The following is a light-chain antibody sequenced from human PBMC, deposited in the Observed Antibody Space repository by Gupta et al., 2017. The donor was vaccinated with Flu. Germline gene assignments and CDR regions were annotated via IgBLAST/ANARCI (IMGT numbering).Light chain of an antibody. J-gene: IGKJ1*01. CDR2: GAS. V-gene: IGKV3-20*01. Sequence: EIVLTQSPGTLSLSPGERATLSCRASQSVSSSYLAWYQQKPGQAPRLLIYGASSRATGVPDRFSGSGSGTEFTLTISRREPEDFAVYYCQHEGSSLWPFGQGTKVEIK. CDR1: QSVSSSY. CDR3: QHEGSSLWP.